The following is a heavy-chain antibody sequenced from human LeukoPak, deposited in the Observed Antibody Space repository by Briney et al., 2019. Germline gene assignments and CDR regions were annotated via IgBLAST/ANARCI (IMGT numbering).Heavy chain of an antibody. J-gene: IGHJ4*02. D-gene: IGHD6-13*01. CDR3: ARQKKYSTSWYLDY. V-gene: IGHV5-51*01. Sequence: GEPLKISCKGSGYSFTSYWIGWVRQMPGKGLEWMGVIYPGDSDTRYSPSFQGQVTISADKSISTAYLQWSSLRASDTAMYYCARQKKYSTSWYLDYWGQGTLVTVSS. CDR2: IYPGDSDT. CDR1: GYSFTSYW.